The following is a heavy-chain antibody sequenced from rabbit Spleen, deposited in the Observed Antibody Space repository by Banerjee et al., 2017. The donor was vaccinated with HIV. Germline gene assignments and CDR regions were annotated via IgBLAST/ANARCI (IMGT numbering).Heavy chain of an antibody. Sequence: QEQLVESGGGLVQPEGSLTLTCTASGFSFSFNHYMCWVRQAPGKGPEWIACIDSGSSGFTYFANWVKGRFTISKTSSTTVTLQMTSLTAADTATYFCARDSASSFSSYGMDLWGQGTLVTVS. CDR2: IDSGSSGFT. D-gene: IGHD8-1*01. J-gene: IGHJ3*01. CDR3: ARDSASSFSSYGMDL. V-gene: IGHV1S45*01. CDR1: GFSFSFNHY.